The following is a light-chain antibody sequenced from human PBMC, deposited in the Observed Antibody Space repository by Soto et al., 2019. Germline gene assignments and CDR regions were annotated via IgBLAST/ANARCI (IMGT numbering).Light chain of an antibody. CDR2: ENN. CDR3: GSWDSSLSAGNYV. J-gene: IGLJ1*01. V-gene: IGLV1-51*02. Sequence: QSVLTQPPSVSAAPGQKVTMSCSGSSSNIGDNYVSWYQQLPGTAPKLLIYENNKRPSGIPDRFSGSKSGTSATLGITGLQTGDEADYYCGSWDSSLSAGNYVFGTGTKLTVL. CDR1: SSNIGDNY.